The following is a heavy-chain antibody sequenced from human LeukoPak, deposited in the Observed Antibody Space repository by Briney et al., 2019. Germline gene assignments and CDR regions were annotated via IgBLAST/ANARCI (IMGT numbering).Heavy chain of an antibody. CDR1: GGTFSSYA. CDR2: IIPIFGTA. J-gene: IGHJ4*02. V-gene: IGHV1-69*13. Sequence: ASVKVSCKASGGTFSSYAISWVRQAPGQGLEWMGGIIPIFGTANYAQKFQGRVTITADESTSTAYMELSSLRSEDTAVYYCARATNYYDSSGNIWGQGTLVTVSS. CDR3: ARATNYYDSSGNI. D-gene: IGHD3-22*01.